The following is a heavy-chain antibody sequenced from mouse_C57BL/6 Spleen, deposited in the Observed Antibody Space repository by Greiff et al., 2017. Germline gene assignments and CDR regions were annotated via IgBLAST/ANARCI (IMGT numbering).Heavy chain of an antibody. CDR3: ARFAPDPTKHCDY. J-gene: IGHJ2*01. CDR2: IYPGSGST. CDR1: GYTFTSYW. V-gene: IGHV1-55*01. Sequence: VQLQQPGAELVKPGASVKMSCKASGYTFTSYWITWVKQRPGQGLEWIGDIYPGSGSTNYNEKFKSKATLTVDTSSSTAYMQLSSLTSEDSAVYYCARFAPDPTKHCDYWGQGTTLTVSS.